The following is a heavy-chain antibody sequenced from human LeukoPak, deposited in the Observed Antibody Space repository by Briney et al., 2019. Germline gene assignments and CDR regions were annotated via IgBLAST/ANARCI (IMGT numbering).Heavy chain of an antibody. CDR1: GFTFSGYG. CDR2: ISTTGDST. V-gene: IGHV3-23*01. Sequence: PGGSLRLSCAASGFTFSGYGMHWVRQAPGKGLKWVSVISTTGDSTYYADSVKGRFTISRDNSKNTMYLQMNSLRAEDTAVYYCATPRRADYFDYWGQGTLVTVSS. J-gene: IGHJ4*02. CDR3: ATPRRADYFDY.